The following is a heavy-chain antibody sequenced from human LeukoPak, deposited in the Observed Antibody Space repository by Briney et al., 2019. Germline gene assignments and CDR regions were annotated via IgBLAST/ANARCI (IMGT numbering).Heavy chain of an antibody. CDR3: ANGDPLGANLDY. J-gene: IGHJ4*02. D-gene: IGHD1-26*01. CDR1: GFTFSSYA. Sequence: GRSLRLSCAASGFTFSSYAMHWVRQAPGKGLEWVAVISYDGSNKYYADSVKGRFTISRDNSKNTLYLQMNSLRAEDTAVYYCANGDPLGANLDYWGQGTLVTVSS. CDR2: ISYDGSNK. V-gene: IGHV3-30-3*01.